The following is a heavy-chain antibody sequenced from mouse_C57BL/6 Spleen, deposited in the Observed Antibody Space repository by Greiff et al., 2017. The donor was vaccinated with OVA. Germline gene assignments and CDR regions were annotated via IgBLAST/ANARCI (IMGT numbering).Heavy chain of an antibody. V-gene: IGHV1-52*01. CDR2: IDPSDSET. CDR1: GYTFTSYW. Sequence: QVQLQQSGAELVRPGSSVKLSCKASGYTFTSYWMHWVKQRPIQGLEWIGNIDPSDSETHYNQKFKDKATLTVDKSSSTAYMQLSSLTSEDSAVYYCARSEDYGRGFAYWGQGTLVTVSA. J-gene: IGHJ3*01. CDR3: ARSEDYGRGFAY. D-gene: IGHD1-1*01.